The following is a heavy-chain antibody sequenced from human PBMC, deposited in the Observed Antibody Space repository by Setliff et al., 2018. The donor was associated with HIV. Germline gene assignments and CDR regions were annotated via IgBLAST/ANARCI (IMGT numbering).Heavy chain of an antibody. CDR2: IIPLFGTA. J-gene: IGHJ4*02. V-gene: IGHV1-69*05. CDR1: GGTFSGYV. CDR3: ARASIELEQPRDAREYYFDY. Sequence: SVKVSCKTSGGTFSGYVLIWVRQAPGQGLEWMGGIIPLFGTANYAQKFQGRVTITTDKSTSTAYMELSSLRSDDTAVYYCARASIELEQPRDAREYYFDYWGQGTLVTVSS. D-gene: IGHD5-18*01.